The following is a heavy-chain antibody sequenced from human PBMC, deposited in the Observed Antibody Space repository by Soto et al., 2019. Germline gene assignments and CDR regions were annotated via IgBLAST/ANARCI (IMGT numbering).Heavy chain of an antibody. V-gene: IGHV4-34*01. CDR1: GGSFSGYY. CDR2: INHSGST. J-gene: IGHJ6*03. D-gene: IGHD3-10*01. CDR3: ARRVPFYYYYYMDV. Sequence: SETLSLTCAVYGGSFSGYYWSWIRQPPGKGLEWIGEINHSGSTNYNPSLKSRVTISVDTSKNQFSLKLGSVTAADTAVYYCARRVPFYYYYYMDVWGKGTTVTVSS.